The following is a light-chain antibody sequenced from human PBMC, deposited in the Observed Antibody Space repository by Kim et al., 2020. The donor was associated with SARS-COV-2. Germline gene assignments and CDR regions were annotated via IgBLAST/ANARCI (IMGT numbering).Light chain of an antibody. J-gene: IGLJ3*02. CDR3: QVWDSSTAV. V-gene: IGLV3-9*01. CDR1: NIGSKN. Sequence: SYELTQPLSVSVALGQMARITCGGNNIGSKNVHWYQQKPGQAPVLVIYRDSNRPSGIPERFSGSNSGNTATLTISRAQAGDEADYYCQVWDSSTAVFGGGTQLTVL. CDR2: RDS.